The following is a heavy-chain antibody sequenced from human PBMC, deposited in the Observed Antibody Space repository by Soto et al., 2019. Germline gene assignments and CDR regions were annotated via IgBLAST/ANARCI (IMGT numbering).Heavy chain of an antibody. D-gene: IGHD4-17*01. J-gene: IGHJ5*02. Sequence: PVKGLVWVSRINGDGSITSYADSVKGRFTISKDIAKNTLYLQMDSLRGEDSAVYYCVRDYSTVPGSFDPWGQGPLVTVS. CDR2: INGDGSIT. CDR3: VRDYSTVPGSFDP. V-gene: IGHV3-74*01.